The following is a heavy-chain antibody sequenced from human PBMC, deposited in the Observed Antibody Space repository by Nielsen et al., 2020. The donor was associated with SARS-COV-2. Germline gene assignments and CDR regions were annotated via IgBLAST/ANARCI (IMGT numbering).Heavy chain of an antibody. CDR3: ARDLGVYSYSDY. Sequence: GESLKISCAASGFTFSSYAMHWVRQAPGKGLEWVAVISHDGSNKYYADSVKGRFTISRDNSKNTLYLQMNSLRAEDTAVYYCARDLGVYSYSDYWGQGTLVTVSS. CDR1: GFTFSSYA. V-gene: IGHV3-30-3*01. D-gene: IGHD5-18*01. J-gene: IGHJ4*02. CDR2: ISHDGSNK.